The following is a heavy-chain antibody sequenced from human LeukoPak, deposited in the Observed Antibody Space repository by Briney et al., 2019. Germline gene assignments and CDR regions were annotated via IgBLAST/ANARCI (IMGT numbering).Heavy chain of an antibody. Sequence: SETLSLTCTVSGGSISSYYWSWIRQPPGKGLEWIGYIYYSGSTNYNPSLKSRVTISVDTSKNQFSLKLSSVTAADTAVYYCASTYYYYYMDVWGKGTTVTVSS. CDR3: ASTYYYYYMDV. J-gene: IGHJ6*03. CDR1: GGSISSYY. V-gene: IGHV4-59*01. CDR2: IYYSGST.